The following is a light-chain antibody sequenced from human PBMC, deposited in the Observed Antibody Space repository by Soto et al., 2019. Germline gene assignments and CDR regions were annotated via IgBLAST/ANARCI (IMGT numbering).Light chain of an antibody. V-gene: IGLV1-47*01. Sequence: QSVLTQPPSASGTPGPRVTISCSGGDSNIGSNPVYWYQQLPGTAPKLVIHTNDQRPSGVPDRFSGSKSGTSATLAISGLRSEDEADYYCASWDDSLRGVLFGGGTKLTVL. CDR3: ASWDDSLRGVL. CDR1: DSNIGSNP. J-gene: IGLJ2*01. CDR2: TND.